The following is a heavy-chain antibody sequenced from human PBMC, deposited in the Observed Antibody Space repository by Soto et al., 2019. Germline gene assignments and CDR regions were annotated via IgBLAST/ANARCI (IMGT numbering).Heavy chain of an antibody. CDR1: GASISRFY. CDR3: AQTTGWPGLDY. V-gene: IGHV4-59*01. Sequence: QVQLQESGPGLVKPSETMSLTCSDSGASISRFYWNWIRQPPGKGLEWIGHIYNGESTNYNPSLKSRVTISVDTSKNQFSLKLTSVTAADTAVYYCAQTTGWPGLDYWSQGTLVTVSS. D-gene: IGHD6-19*01. J-gene: IGHJ4*02. CDR2: IYNGEST.